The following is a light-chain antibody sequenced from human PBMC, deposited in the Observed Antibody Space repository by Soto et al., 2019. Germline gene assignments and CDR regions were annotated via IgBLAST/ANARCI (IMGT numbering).Light chain of an antibody. V-gene: IGLV2-8*01. J-gene: IGLJ2*01. CDR1: SSDVGGYNY. CDR3: SSYGGSNTVV. Sequence: QSVLTQPPSASGSPGQSVTISCTGSSSDVGGYNYVSWYQQHPGKAPKLMIYEISKRPSGVPDRLSGSKSGNTASLTVSWLQAEDEADYYCSSYGGSNTVVFGGGTKLTVL. CDR2: EIS.